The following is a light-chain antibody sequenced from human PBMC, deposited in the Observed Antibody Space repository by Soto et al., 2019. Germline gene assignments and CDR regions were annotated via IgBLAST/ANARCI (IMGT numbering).Light chain of an antibody. CDR2: DAS. J-gene: IGKJ4*01. Sequence: EIVMTQSPATLSVSPGERATLSCRASQSVSGNLAWYQQKPGQAPRLLIFDASTRATGIPGRFSGSGSGTEFTLTISSLLSEDFALYYCQQYNLWSLTFGGGTKVDIX. CDR1: QSVSGN. CDR3: QQYNLWSLT. V-gene: IGKV3-15*01.